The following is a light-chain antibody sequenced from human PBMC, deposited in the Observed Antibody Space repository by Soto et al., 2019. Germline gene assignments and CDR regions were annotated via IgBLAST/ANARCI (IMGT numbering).Light chain of an antibody. CDR3: QQRSNWT. CDR1: QSISSSF. J-gene: IGKJ1*01. Sequence: EIVLTQSPGILSLSPGERASLSCGASQSISSSFLAWYQQKPGQAPRLLIYDASNRATGIPARFSGSGSGTDFTLTISSLEPEDFAVYYCQQRSNWTFGQGTKVDIK. CDR2: DAS. V-gene: IGKV3D-20*02.